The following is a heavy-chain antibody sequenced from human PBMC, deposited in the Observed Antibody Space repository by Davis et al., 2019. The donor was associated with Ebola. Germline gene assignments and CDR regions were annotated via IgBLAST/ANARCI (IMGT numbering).Heavy chain of an antibody. Sequence: GESLKISCAASGFTFSNAWMSWVRQAPGKGLEWVGRIKSKTDGGTTDYAAPVKGRFTISRDDSKNTLYLQMNSLKTEDTAVYYCTTGGASSWPRSYWGQGTLVTVSS. V-gene: IGHV3-15*01. CDR3: TTGGASSWPRSY. J-gene: IGHJ4*02. CDR2: IKSKTDGGTT. D-gene: IGHD6-13*01. CDR1: GFTFSNAW.